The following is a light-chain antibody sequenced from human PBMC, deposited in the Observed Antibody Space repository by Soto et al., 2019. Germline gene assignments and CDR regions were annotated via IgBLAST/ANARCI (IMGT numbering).Light chain of an antibody. CDR1: QSVRSSY. Sequence: EIVLTQSPGTLSLSPGERATLSCRASQSVRSSYLAWYQQKPGQAPRLLIYGASSRATGIPDKFSGSGSGTDFTLTISRLEPEDFAVYYCQYYGGSPPFTFGPGTKVDIK. CDR2: GAS. CDR3: QYYGGSPPFT. V-gene: IGKV3-20*01. J-gene: IGKJ3*01.